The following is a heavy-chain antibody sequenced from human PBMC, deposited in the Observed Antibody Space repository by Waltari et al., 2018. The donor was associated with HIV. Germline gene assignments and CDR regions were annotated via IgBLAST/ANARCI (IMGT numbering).Heavy chain of an antibody. V-gene: IGHV3-33*01. J-gene: IGHJ4*02. D-gene: IGHD6-13*01. Sequence: QVQLVESGGGVVQPGRSLRLSCAKSGFTLSSYGMHWVRQAPGKGLEWVTVIWYDGSKTYYADSVKGRFTIARDNSKNTLYLQMNSLRIEDTAVYYCARKYSSSWGAPFDYWGQGTLVTVSS. CDR2: IWYDGSKT. CDR1: GFTLSSYG. CDR3: ARKYSSSWGAPFDY.